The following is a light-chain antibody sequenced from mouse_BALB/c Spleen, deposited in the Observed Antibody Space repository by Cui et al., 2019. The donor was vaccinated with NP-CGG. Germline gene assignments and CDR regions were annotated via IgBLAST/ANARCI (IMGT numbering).Light chain of an antibody. V-gene: IGKV12-46*01. CDR1: ENIYSN. J-gene: IGKJ1*01. CDR3: QHFWGTPWT. CDR2: AAT. Sequence: DIQMTQSPAPLSVSVGETVTITCRASENIYSNLAWYQQKQGKSPQLLVYAATNLADGMPSRFSGSGSGTQYSLKINSLQSEDFGSYYCQHFWGTPWTFGGGTKLEIK.